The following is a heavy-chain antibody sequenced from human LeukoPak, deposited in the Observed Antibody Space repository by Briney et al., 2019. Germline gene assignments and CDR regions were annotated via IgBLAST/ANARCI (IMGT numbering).Heavy chain of an antibody. V-gene: IGHV3-30*14. Sequence: GGSLRLSCTASGFTFSNYAIHWARQAPGKGLEWVAVISIDGNNKFFADSVKGRFTISRDNSKNTLYLQMNSLRAEDTAVYYCARDSSSWFRFDYWGQGTLVTVSS. CDR1: GFTFSNYA. CDR3: ARDSSSWFRFDY. CDR2: ISIDGNNK. D-gene: IGHD6-13*01. J-gene: IGHJ4*02.